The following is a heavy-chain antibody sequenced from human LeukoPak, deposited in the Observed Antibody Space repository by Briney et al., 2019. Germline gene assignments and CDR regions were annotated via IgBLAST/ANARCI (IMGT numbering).Heavy chain of an antibody. V-gene: IGHV3-23*01. Sequence: TGGSLRLSCAASGFTFGNYGMGWVRQAPGKGLEWLSALTGTGGSPYYADSVRGRFTISRDNSKNTLYLQMYSLRADDTALYYCAKGRGYNSGSSLDDWGQGTLVTVSS. CDR2: LTGTGGSP. CDR3: AKGRGYNSGSSLDD. D-gene: IGHD3-10*01. J-gene: IGHJ4*02. CDR1: GFTFGNYG.